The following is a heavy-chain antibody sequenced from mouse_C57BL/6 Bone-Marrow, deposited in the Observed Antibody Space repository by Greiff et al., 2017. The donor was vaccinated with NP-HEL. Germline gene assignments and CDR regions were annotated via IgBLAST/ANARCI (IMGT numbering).Heavy chain of an antibody. D-gene: IGHD2-2*01. CDR1: GYTFTSYW. V-gene: IGHV1-53*01. CDR3: AREGRWLRRGYWYFDV. CDR2: INPSNGGT. J-gene: IGHJ1*03. Sequence: QVQLQQPGTELVKPGTSVKLSCKSSGYTFTSYWMHWVKQRPGQGLEWIGNINPSNGGTNYTEKFKSKATLTVDKSSSTAYMQLSSLTSDDSAVYDCAREGRWLRRGYWYFDVGDTGTTVTVSS.